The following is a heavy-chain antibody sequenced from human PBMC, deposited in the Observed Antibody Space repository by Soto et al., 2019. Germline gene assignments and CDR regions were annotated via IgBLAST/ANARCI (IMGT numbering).Heavy chain of an antibody. CDR1: GFPFSSYA. V-gene: IGHV3-23*01. Sequence: GGSLRLSCAASGFPFSSYAMSWVRQDPGKGLEWVSAISGSGGSTYYADSVKGRFTISRDNSKNTLYLQMNSLRAEDTAVYYCAKEWLHLGELLSAFDIWGQGTMVTVSS. J-gene: IGHJ3*02. CDR2: ISGSGGST. D-gene: IGHD3-16*01. CDR3: AKEWLHLGELLSAFDI.